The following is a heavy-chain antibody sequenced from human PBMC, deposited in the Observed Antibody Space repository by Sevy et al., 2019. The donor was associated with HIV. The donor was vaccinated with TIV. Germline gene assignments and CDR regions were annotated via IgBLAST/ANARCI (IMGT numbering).Heavy chain of an antibody. D-gene: IGHD3-22*01. CDR1: GFTFSSYA. Sequence: GGSLRLSCAASGFTFSSYAMSWVRQAPGKGLEWVSAISGSGGSTYYANSVKGRFTISRDNSKNTLYLQMNTLRAEDTAVYYCAKELRSSGYYNDYWGQGTLVTVSS. CDR2: ISGSGGST. V-gene: IGHV3-23*01. J-gene: IGHJ4*02. CDR3: AKELRSSGYYNDY.